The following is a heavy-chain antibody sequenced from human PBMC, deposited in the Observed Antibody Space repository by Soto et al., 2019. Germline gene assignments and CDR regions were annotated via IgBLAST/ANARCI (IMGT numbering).Heavy chain of an antibody. D-gene: IGHD3-3*01. J-gene: IGHJ6*02. CDR1: GGSISSSSYY. V-gene: IGHV4-39*01. CDR2: IYYSGST. Sequence: TLSLTCTVSGGSISSSSYYWGWIRQPPGKGLEWIGSIYYSGSTYYNPSLKSRVTISVDTSKNQFSLKLSSVTAADTAVYYCARQAYKYYDFWSGYNGMDVWGQGTTVTVSS. CDR3: ARQAYKYYDFWSGYNGMDV.